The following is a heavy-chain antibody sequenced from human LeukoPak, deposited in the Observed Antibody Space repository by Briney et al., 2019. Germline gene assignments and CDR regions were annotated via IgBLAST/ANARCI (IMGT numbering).Heavy chain of an antibody. J-gene: IGHJ3*02. CDR3: ATFYGSGKGGAFDI. V-gene: IGHV3-23*01. D-gene: IGHD3-10*01. CDR2: ISGGSSGST. CDR1: GFTFSDYA. Sequence: GGSLRLSCAASGFTFSDYAMSWVRQAPGKGLEWLSVISGGSSGSTYYADSVKGRFTISRDNSKNTLSLQMNSLRAEDTAVYYCATFYGSGKGGAFDIWGQGTMVTVSS.